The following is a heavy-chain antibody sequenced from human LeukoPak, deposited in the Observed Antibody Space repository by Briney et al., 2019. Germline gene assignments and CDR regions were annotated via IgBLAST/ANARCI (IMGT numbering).Heavy chain of an antibody. CDR2: IYTSGST. CDR1: GGSISSYY. Sequence: PSETLSLTCTVSGGSISSYYWSWIRQPPGKGLEWIGYIYTSGSTNYNPSLKSRVTISVDTSKNQFSLKLSSVTAADTAVYYCAGTKGYYFDYWGQGALVTVSS. D-gene: IGHD2-8*01. J-gene: IGHJ4*02. CDR3: AGTKGYYFDY. V-gene: IGHV4-4*09.